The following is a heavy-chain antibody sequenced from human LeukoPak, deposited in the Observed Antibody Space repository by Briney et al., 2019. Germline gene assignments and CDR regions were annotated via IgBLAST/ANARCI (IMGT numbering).Heavy chain of an antibody. D-gene: IGHD3-22*01. Sequence: ASVKVSCKFSGYTLTELSMHWVRQAPGKGLEWMGGFDPEDGETIYAQKFQGRVTMTEDTPTDTAYMELSSLRSEDTAVYYCARMSYFDSRGDNWFDPWGQGTLVTVSS. J-gene: IGHJ5*02. V-gene: IGHV1-24*01. CDR3: ARMSYFDSRGDNWFDP. CDR2: FDPEDGET. CDR1: GYTLTELS.